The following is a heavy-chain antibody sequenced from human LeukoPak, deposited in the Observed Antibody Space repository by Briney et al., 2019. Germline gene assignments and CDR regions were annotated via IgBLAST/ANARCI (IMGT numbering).Heavy chain of an antibody. D-gene: IGHD1-26*01. Sequence: PGGSLRLSCAASGFTFNIFEMNWVRQAPGKGLEWVSYISSSGSTIYYADSVKGRFTISRDNAKNSLYLQMNSLRAEDTAVYYCARDLSYSGSCYSGYYMDVWGKGTTVTISS. CDR2: ISSSGSTI. CDR3: ARDLSYSGSCYSGYYMDV. CDR1: GFTFNIFE. J-gene: IGHJ6*03. V-gene: IGHV3-48*03.